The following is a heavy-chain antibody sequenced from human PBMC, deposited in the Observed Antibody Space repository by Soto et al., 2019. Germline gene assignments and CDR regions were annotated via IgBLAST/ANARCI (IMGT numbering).Heavy chain of an antibody. CDR3: ARKSRGYYDFWSGYLHNRFDP. V-gene: IGHV4-34*01. D-gene: IGHD3-3*01. CDR2: INHSGST. CDR1: GGSFSGYY. J-gene: IGHJ5*02. Sequence: SETLSLTCAVYGGSFSGYYWSWIRQPPGKGLEWIGEINHSGSTNYNPSLKSRVTISVDTSKNQFSLKLSSVTAADTAVYYCARKSRGYYDFWSGYLHNRFDPWGQGTLVTVSS.